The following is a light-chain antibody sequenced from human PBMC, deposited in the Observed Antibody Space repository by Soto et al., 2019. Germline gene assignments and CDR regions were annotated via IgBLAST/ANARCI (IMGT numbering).Light chain of an antibody. Sequence: DVQMTQSPTSLSAPVGDSVTITCRASQNIKKFLNWYQQKPGTAPKLLIYAASSVQAGVPSRFSGSGSGTDFILTISKLQPEDFATYSCQQAFSAPLTFGGGTRVEI. J-gene: IGKJ4*01. CDR2: AAS. CDR1: QNIKKF. V-gene: IGKV1-39*01. CDR3: QQAFSAPLT.